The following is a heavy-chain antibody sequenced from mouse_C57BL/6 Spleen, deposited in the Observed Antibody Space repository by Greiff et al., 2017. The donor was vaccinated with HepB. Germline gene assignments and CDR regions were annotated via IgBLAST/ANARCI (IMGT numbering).Heavy chain of an antibody. V-gene: IGHV1-81*01. Sequence: VKLMESGAELARPGASVKLSCKASGYTFTSYGISWVKQRTGQGLEWIGEIYPRSGNTYYNEKFKGKATLTADKSSSTAYMELRSLTSEDSAVYFCARSGYYDYSWFAYWGQGTLVTVSA. J-gene: IGHJ3*01. CDR2: IYPRSGNT. CDR3: ARSGYYDYSWFAY. D-gene: IGHD2-4*01. CDR1: GYTFTSYG.